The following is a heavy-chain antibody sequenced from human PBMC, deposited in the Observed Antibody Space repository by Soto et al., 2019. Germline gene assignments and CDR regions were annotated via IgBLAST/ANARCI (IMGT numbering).Heavy chain of an antibody. D-gene: IGHD4-17*01. J-gene: IGHJ4*02. Sequence: SVNVSCKASGGTFSSYAISWVRQAPGQGLEWMGGSIASNGTANYAQEFQGRVTITRDASASTAYMELSSLRSEDMAVYYCARAADDYGDYLFFDYWGQGTLVTVSS. V-gene: IGHV1-69*05. CDR2: SIASNGTA. CDR3: ARAADDYGDYLFFDY. CDR1: GGTFSSYA.